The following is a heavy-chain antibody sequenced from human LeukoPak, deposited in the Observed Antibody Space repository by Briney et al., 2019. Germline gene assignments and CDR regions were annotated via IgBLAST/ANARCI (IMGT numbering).Heavy chain of an antibody. CDR2: IIPILGIA. Sequence: GASVKVSCKASGGTFSSYAISWVRQAPGQGLEWMGRIIPILGIANYAQKLQGRVTITADKSTSTAYMELSSLRSEDTAVYYCARESMANGDWFDPWGQGTLVTVSS. D-gene: IGHD2-21*01. J-gene: IGHJ5*02. V-gene: IGHV1-69*04. CDR3: ARESMANGDWFDP. CDR1: GGTFSSYA.